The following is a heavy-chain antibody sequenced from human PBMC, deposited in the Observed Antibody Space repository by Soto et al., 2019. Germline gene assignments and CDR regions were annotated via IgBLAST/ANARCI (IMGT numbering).Heavy chain of an antibody. J-gene: IGHJ3*02. Sequence: QVQLQESGPGLVKPSGTLSLTCAVSSGSISSSNWWSWVRQPPGKWLEWIGEIYHSGRTNYNPSLKSRVTISVDKSKHQFSLKLSAVTAADRAVYFCGRRELLLDAFDIWGQGTMVTASS. D-gene: IGHD2-2*01. CDR1: SGSISSSNW. CDR2: IYHSGRT. V-gene: IGHV4-4*02. CDR3: GRRELLLDAFDI.